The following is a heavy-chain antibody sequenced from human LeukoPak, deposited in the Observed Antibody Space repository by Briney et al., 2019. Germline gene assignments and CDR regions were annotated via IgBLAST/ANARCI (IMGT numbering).Heavy chain of an antibody. J-gene: IGHJ4*02. CDR2: IIPIFGTA. D-gene: IGHD5-12*01. CDR1: GGTFSSYA. CDR3: ATRKERYSGYDSGDY. Sequence: GASVKVSCKASGGTFSSYAISWVRQAPGQGLEWMGGIIPIFGTANYAQKFQGRVTITADESTSTAYMELSSLRSEDTAVYYCATRKERYSGYDSGDYWGQGTLVTVSS. V-gene: IGHV1-69*13.